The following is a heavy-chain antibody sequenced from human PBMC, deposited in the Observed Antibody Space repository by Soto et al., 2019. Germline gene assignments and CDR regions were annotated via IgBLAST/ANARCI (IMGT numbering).Heavy chain of an antibody. V-gene: IGHV3-30-3*01. CDR1: GFTFSSYA. Sequence: GGSLRLSCAASGFTFSSYAMHWVRQAPGKGLEWVAVISYDGSNKYYADSVKGRFTISRDNSKNTLYLQMNSLRAEDTAVYYCARAGEPFDTAMVSGANYYYYGMDVWGQGTTVTVSS. J-gene: IGHJ6*02. CDR2: ISYDGSNK. CDR3: ARAGEPFDTAMVSGANYYYYGMDV. D-gene: IGHD5-18*01.